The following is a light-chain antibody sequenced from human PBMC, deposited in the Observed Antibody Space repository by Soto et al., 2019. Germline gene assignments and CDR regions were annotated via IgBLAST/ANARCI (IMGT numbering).Light chain of an antibody. V-gene: IGKV1-39*01. J-gene: IGKJ4*01. CDR3: QQYNNWPPLT. Sequence: DIQMTQSPSSLSASVGDRVTITCRASQSISSYLNWYQHKPGKAPKLLIYAASSFQSGVPSRFSGSESGTDFTLTISSLQPEDFAVYYCQQYNNWPPLTFGGGTKVEIK. CDR2: AAS. CDR1: QSISSY.